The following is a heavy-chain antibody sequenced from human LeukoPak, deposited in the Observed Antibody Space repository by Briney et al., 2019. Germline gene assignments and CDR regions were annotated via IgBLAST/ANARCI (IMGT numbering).Heavy chain of an antibody. CDR2: IWYDGSNK. Sequence: GRSLRLSCAASGFTFSNYGMHWVRQAPGKGLEWVAVIWYDGSNKYYADSVKGRSIISRDNSKNTLYLQMNSLRAEDTAVYYCARDISGYYYFDYWGQGTLVTVSS. CDR1: GFTFSNYG. D-gene: IGHD3-22*01. J-gene: IGHJ4*02. V-gene: IGHV3-33*01. CDR3: ARDISGYYYFDY.